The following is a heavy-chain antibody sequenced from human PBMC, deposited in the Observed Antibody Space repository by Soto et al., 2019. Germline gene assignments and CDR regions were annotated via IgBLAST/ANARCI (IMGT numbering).Heavy chain of an antibody. J-gene: IGHJ4*02. CDR3: ARADGAYPTTRVVDC. V-gene: IGHV3-30-3*01. CDR2: ISSDGSIT. D-gene: IGHD4-17*01. CDR1: GFTFSTYA. Sequence: QVQLVESGGGLVQPGRSLRLSCVASGFTFSTYALHWVRQAPGKGLEWVALISSDGSITFYADSVRGRFTISRDNSKNTRYRQMNSLRPEDTAVYYCARADGAYPTTRVVDCWGQGTLVTVSS.